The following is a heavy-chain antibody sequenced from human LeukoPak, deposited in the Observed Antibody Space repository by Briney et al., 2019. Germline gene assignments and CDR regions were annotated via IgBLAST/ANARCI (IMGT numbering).Heavy chain of an antibody. V-gene: IGHV3-7*03. D-gene: IGHD3-10*01. CDR3: TTRGLVFDY. CDR1: GFTFSSYW. CDR2: IKEDGSEQ. Sequence: PGGSLRLSCAASGFTFSSYWMSWVRQAPGKGLEWVAYIKEDGSEQYYVDSVKGRFAISRDNAKNSLYLQMNSLRVEDTAVYDCTTRGLVFDYWGQGTLVTASS. J-gene: IGHJ4*02.